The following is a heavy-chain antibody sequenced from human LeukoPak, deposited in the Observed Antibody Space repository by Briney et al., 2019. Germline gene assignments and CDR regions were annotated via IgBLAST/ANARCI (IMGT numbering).Heavy chain of an antibody. Sequence: SLRLSCAASGFSFNDHAMHWVRQAPGKGLEWVSSINRDSSSMGYADSVKGRFTISRDNAKNSPYLQMNSLRAEDTALYYCAKGMSSGVYYFYGLDVWGQGTTVTVSS. CDR1: GFSFNDHA. J-gene: IGHJ6*02. V-gene: IGHV3-9*01. D-gene: IGHD6-19*01. CDR2: INRDSSSM. CDR3: AKGMSSGVYYFYGLDV.